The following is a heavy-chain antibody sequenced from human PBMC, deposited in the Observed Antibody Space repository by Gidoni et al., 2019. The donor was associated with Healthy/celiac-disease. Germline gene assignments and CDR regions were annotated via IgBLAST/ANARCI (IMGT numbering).Heavy chain of an antibody. Sequence: QVQLVESGGGVVQPGRSLRLSCAASGFTFSTYGMHWVRQAPGKGLEWVAVLWYDGSKKYYADSVKGRFSISRDNSKNTLYLQMNSLRAEDTAVYYCARDLGYYDSRGSFDYCGQGTLVTVSS. J-gene: IGHJ4*02. V-gene: IGHV3-33*01. D-gene: IGHD3-22*01. CDR1: GFTFSTYG. CDR2: LWYDGSKK. CDR3: ARDLGYYDSRGSFDY.